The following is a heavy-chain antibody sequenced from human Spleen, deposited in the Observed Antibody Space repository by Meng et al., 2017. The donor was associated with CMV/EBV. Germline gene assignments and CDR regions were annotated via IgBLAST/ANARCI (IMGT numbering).Heavy chain of an antibody. Sequence: GGSLRLSCVVSGFTLSSYAMHWVRQAPGKGLEWVAIISYDESNKYYADSVKGRFTISRDNSKNTLYLQMNSLRAEDTAVYYCARAVVVVPAAHPDAFDIWGQGTMVTVSS. J-gene: IGHJ3*02. D-gene: IGHD2-2*01. V-gene: IGHV3-30-3*01. CDR1: GFTLSSYA. CDR2: ISYDESNK. CDR3: ARAVVVVPAAHPDAFDI.